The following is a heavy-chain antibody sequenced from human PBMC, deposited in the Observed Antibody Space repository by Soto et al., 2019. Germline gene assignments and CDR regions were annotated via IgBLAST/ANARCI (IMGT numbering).Heavy chain of an antibody. CDR2: IGGYNGHA. V-gene: IGHV1-18*01. J-gene: IGHJ3*01. CDR3: AREPGYYPDAFDV. Sequence: QVQLVQSGGEVQKPGASVKVSCQASGNTFTTYGISWVRQAPGQGLEWMGWIGGYNGHANYAQKFQGRITMTTDTSTITAYMELRSLRSDDTDVYYGAREPGYYPDAFDVWGQGIMVTVSA. CDR1: GNTFTTYG. D-gene: IGHD2-15*01.